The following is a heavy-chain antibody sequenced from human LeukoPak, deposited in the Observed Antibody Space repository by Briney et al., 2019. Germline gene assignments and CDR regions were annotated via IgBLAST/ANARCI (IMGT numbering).Heavy chain of an antibody. J-gene: IGHJ5*02. V-gene: IGHV3-74*01. CDR2: IYVDGRTT. CDR1: GFTFSNYW. Sequence: GGSLRLSCVASGFTFSNYWMHWVRQPPGKGLVWVSRIYVDGRTTNYADSVKGRFTISRDNAKNTVYLEVNSLSVEDTATYYCIRDFRSADLWGQGTLVTVTS. CDR3: IRDFRSADL.